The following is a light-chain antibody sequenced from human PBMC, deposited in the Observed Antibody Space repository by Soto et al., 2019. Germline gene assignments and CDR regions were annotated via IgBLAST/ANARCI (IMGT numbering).Light chain of an antibody. CDR2: DVS. Sequence: QSALAQPASVSGSPGQSITISCTGTSSDVGGYNYVSWYQQHPGKAPKLMIYDVSNRPSGVSSRFSGSKSGSTASLTISGLQAEDEADYYCGSYTSSSTYVFGTGTKVTVL. CDR1: SSDVGGYNY. J-gene: IGLJ1*01. V-gene: IGLV2-14*01. CDR3: GSYTSSSTYV.